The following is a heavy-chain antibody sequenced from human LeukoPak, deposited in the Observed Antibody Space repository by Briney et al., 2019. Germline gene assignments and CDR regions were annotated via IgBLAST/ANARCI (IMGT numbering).Heavy chain of an antibody. Sequence: GASVKVSCKASGYTFTGYYMHWVRQAPGRGLEWMGWINPNSGGTNYAQKFQGRVTMTRDTSISTAYMELSRLRSDDTAAYYCARDYYGSGSYPDYWGQGTLVTVSS. D-gene: IGHD3-10*01. CDR1: GYTFTGYY. CDR2: INPNSGGT. J-gene: IGHJ4*02. V-gene: IGHV1-2*02. CDR3: ARDYYGSGSYPDY.